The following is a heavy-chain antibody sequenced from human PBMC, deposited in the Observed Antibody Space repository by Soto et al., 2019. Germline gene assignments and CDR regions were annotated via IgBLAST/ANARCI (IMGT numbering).Heavy chain of an antibody. J-gene: IGHJ6*02. CDR1: GGSISSGDYY. CDR3: TRDVDFGEEDV. Sequence: SETLSLTCTVSGGSISSGDYYCNWIRQPPGKGLEWIGYIYFSGSTNYNPSLKSRVTMSIDTSKNQFSLKLSSVTAADTAVYFCTRDVDFGEEDVWGQGTKVTVSS. D-gene: IGHD4-17*01. CDR2: IYFSGST. V-gene: IGHV4-61*08.